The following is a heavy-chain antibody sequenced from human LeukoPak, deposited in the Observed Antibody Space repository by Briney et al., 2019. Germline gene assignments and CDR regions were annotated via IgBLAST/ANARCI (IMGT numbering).Heavy chain of an antibody. D-gene: IGHD5-18*01. V-gene: IGHV4-61*02. CDR1: GGSISSGSYY. CDR2: IYTSGST. Sequence: PSQTLSLTCTVSGGSISSGSYYWSWIRQPAGKGLEWIGRIYTSGSTNYNPSLKSRVTISVDTSKNQFSLKLSSVTAADTAVYYCARIGSLVQLWHDYWGQGTLVTVSS. J-gene: IGHJ4*02. CDR3: ARIGSLVQLWHDY.